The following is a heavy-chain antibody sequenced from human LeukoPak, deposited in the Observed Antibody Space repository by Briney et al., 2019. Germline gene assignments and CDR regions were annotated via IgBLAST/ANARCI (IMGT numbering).Heavy chain of an antibody. CDR3: AKVFRSRIQLWTMAFDI. D-gene: IGHD5-18*01. CDR1: GFTFSSYG. J-gene: IGHJ3*02. V-gene: IGHV3-30*18. Sequence: PGRSLRLSCAASGFTFSSYGMHWVRQAPGKGLEWVAVISYDGSNKYYADSVKGRFTISRDNSKNTLYLQMNSLRAEDTAVYYCAKVFRSRIQLWTMAFDIXXXGTMVTVSS. CDR2: ISYDGSNK.